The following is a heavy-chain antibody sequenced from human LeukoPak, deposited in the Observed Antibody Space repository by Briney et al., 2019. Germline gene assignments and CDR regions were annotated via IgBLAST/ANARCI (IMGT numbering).Heavy chain of an antibody. Sequence: GGSLRLSCAASGFTFSSYSMNWVRQAPGKGLEWVSYISSSSSTIYYADSVKGRFTISRDNAKNSLYLQMNSLRAEDTAVYYCAREAGSGRPRYYYYYMDVWGKGTTVTVSS. CDR1: GFTFSSYS. CDR2: ISSSSSTI. CDR3: AREAGSGRPRYYYYYMDV. D-gene: IGHD3-10*01. J-gene: IGHJ6*03. V-gene: IGHV3-48*01.